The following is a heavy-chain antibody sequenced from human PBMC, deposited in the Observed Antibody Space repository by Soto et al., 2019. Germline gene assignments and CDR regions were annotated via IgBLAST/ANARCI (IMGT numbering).Heavy chain of an antibody. CDR3: AREGAAPYPRGTMDV. Sequence: QVQLQQWGAGLLKPSETLSLTCAVYGGSFSGYYWSWIRQPPGKGLEWIGEINHSGSTNYNPSLKSRVTISVDTSKNQFSLKLSSVTAADTAVYYCAREGAAPYPRGTMDVWGQGTTVTVSS. V-gene: IGHV4-34*01. CDR2: INHSGST. D-gene: IGHD6-6*01. CDR1: GGSFSGYY. J-gene: IGHJ6*02.